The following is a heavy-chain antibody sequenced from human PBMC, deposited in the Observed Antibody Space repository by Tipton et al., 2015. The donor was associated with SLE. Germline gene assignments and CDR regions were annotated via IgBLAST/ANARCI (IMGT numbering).Heavy chain of an antibody. D-gene: IGHD1-20*01. Sequence: SLRLSCAASGFTFSTYSMNWVRQAPGKGLEWVSYISSSSSTIYYADSVKGRFTISRDNAKNSLSLHMSSLRVEDTAIYYCARGEVITSWGQGTLVTVSS. CDR1: GFTFSTYS. J-gene: IGHJ4*02. CDR3: ARGEVITS. CDR2: ISSSSSTI. V-gene: IGHV3-48*01.